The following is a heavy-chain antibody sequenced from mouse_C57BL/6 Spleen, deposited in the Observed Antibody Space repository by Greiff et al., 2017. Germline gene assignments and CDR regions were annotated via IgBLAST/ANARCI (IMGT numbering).Heavy chain of an antibody. CDR2: ISSGSSTI. V-gene: IGHV5-17*01. CDR3: ARPPITTVVDYYAMDY. CDR1: GFTFSDYG. D-gene: IGHD1-1*01. J-gene: IGHJ4*01. Sequence: EVQLVESGGGLVKPGGSLKLSCAASGFTFSDYGMHWVRQAPEKGLEWVAYISSGSSTIYYADTVKGRFTISRDNAKNTLFLQMTSLRSEDTAMYYCARPPITTVVDYYAMDYWGQGTSVTVSS.